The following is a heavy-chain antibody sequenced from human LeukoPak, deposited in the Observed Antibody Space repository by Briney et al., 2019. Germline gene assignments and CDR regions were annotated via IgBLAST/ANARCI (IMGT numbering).Heavy chain of an antibody. Sequence: PGGSLRLSCAAPGFTFSTYGMHWVRQAPGKGLEYVSGIGPDGGTTYYANSVKGRFTISRDNSKYMLYLQMGSLTADDMAVYYCARGAQLTDYWGQGTLVTVSS. CDR2: IGPDGGTT. CDR3: ARGAQLTDY. V-gene: IGHV3-64*01. J-gene: IGHJ4*02. D-gene: IGHD6-13*01. CDR1: GFTFSTYG.